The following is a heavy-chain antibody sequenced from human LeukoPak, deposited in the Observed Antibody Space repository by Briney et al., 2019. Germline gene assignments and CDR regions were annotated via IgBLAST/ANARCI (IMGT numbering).Heavy chain of an antibody. Sequence: ASVKVSCKASGYTFTGFYMHWVRQAPGQGLEWMGWINPNSGGTNYAQKFQGRVTMTRDTSISTAYMELSRLRSDDTAVYYCARDRRGAKGVDPWGQGTLVTVSS. CDR3: ARDRRGAKGVDP. J-gene: IGHJ5*02. CDR2: INPNSGGT. D-gene: IGHD1-26*01. V-gene: IGHV1-2*02. CDR1: GYTFTGFY.